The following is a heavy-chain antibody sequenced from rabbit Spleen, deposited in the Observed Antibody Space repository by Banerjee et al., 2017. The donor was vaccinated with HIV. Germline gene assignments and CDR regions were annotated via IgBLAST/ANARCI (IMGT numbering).Heavy chain of an antibody. Sequence: QSLEESGGDLVKPGASLTLTCTASGFSFSSNDYMCWVRQAPGKGLKWIGCIYAGDDNTYYASWAKGRFTISKPSSTTVTLQMTSLTAADTATHFCVRETGGGGYGYELWGPGTLVTVS. D-gene: IGHD6-1*01. CDR3: VRETGGGGYGYEL. J-gene: IGHJ6*01. V-gene: IGHV1S40*01. CDR2: IYAGDDNT. CDR1: GFSFSSNDY.